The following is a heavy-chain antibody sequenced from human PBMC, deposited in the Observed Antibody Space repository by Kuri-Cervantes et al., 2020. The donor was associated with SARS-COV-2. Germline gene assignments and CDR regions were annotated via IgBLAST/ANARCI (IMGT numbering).Heavy chain of an antibody. CDR1: SGSITNYY. CDR3: VRGRGAARPDWYYYYGMDV. V-gene: IGHV4-59*12. D-gene: IGHD6-6*01. Sequence: GSLRLSCTVSSGSITNYYWSWIRQPPGKGLEWIGHVYYSGSTNCNPSLQSRVTISLDTSKNQFSLKLSSVTAADTAVYYCVRGRGAARPDWYYYYGMDVWGQGTTVTVSS. J-gene: IGHJ6*02. CDR2: VYYSGST.